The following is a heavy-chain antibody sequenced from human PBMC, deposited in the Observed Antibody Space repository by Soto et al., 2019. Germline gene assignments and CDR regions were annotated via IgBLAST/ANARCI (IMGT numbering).Heavy chain of an antibody. J-gene: IGHJ4*02. CDR1: GNSISGTSSF. Sequence: TLSLTCTVSGNSISGTSSFWAWIRQPPGKNLEWIGSVYYTGSTYYNSSLKSRVSISIDTSKNQFSLSLNSVTAADTAVYYCTRRVRSTGLLDYWGQGALVTVSS. V-gene: IGHV4-39*01. CDR2: VYYTGST. CDR3: TRRVRSTGLLDY. D-gene: IGHD4-4*01.